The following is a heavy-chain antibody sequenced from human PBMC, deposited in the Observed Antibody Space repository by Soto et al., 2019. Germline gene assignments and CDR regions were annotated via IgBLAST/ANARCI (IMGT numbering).Heavy chain of an antibody. CDR1: GYSCTIYW. J-gene: IGHJ6*02. Sequence: GESLKISCKGSGYSCTIYWVGWVRQMPGKGLEWMGIIYPGDSDTRYSPSFQGQVTISADKSISTAYLQWSSLKASDTAMYYCASSRAASSSSTLYYYYYGMDVWGQGTTVTVSS. V-gene: IGHV5-51*01. CDR3: ASSRAASSSSTLYYYYYGMDV. CDR2: IYPGDSDT. D-gene: IGHD6-6*01.